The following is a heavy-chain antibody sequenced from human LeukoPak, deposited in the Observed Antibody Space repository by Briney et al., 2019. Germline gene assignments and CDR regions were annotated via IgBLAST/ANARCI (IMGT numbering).Heavy chain of an antibody. CDR3: ARYLYGDPDTLDY. D-gene: IGHD4-17*01. Sequence: GESLKISCKGSGSSFTSYWIGWVRQLPGKGLEWMGIIYPGDSDTRYSPSFQGQVTISADKSISTAYLQWSSLKASDTAMYYCARYLYGDPDTLDYWGQGTLVTVSS. V-gene: IGHV5-51*01. CDR2: IYPGDSDT. J-gene: IGHJ4*02. CDR1: GSSFTSYW.